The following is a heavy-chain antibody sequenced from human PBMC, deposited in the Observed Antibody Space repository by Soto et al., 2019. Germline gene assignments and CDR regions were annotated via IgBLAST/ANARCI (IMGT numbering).Heavy chain of an antibody. J-gene: IGHJ4*02. CDR2: IYYSGST. CDR1: GGSISSYY. Sequence: SETLSLTCTVSGGSISSYYWSWIRQPPGKGLEWIGYIYYSGSTNYNPSLKSRVTISVDTSKNQFSLKLTSVTAADTAVYYSARDRRSGWPTFDYRGQGTLVTVSS. V-gene: IGHV4-59*01. D-gene: IGHD6-19*01. CDR3: ARDRRSGWPTFDY.